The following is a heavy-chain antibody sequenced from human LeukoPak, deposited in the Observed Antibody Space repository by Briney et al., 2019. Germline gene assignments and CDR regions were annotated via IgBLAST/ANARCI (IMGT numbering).Heavy chain of an antibody. CDR2: IYHSGST. CDR3: AREATPLIVVVPAAPKVAFDI. J-gene: IGHJ3*02. V-gene: IGHV4-30-2*01. D-gene: IGHD2-2*01. CDR1: GGSISSGGYY. Sequence: PSQTLSLTFTVSGGSISSGGYYWSWIRQPPGKGLEWIGYIYHSGSTYYNPSLKSRVTISVDRSKNQFSLKLSSVTAADTAVYYCAREATPLIVVVPAAPKVAFDIWGQGTMVTVSS.